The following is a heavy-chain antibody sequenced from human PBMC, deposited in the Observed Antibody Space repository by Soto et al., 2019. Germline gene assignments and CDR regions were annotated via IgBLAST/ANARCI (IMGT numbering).Heavy chain of an antibody. V-gene: IGHV3-30*03. CDR3: ARLYYYDSSGPENPDAFDI. CDR2: ISYDGSNK. D-gene: IGHD3-22*01. J-gene: IGHJ3*02. Sequence: PGGSLRLSCAASGFTFSSYGMHWVRQAPGKGLEWVAVISYDGSNKYYADSVKGRFTISRDNSKNTLYLQMNSLRAEDTAVYYCARLYYYDSSGPENPDAFDIWGQGTMVTVSS. CDR1: GFTFSSYG.